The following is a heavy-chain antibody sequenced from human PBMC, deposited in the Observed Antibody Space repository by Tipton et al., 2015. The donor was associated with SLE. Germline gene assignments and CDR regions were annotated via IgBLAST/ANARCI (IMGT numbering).Heavy chain of an antibody. CDR3: VRQSSTWYYFDY. CDR2: IYPGDSDT. Sequence: QSGPEVKKPGESLKISCKGSGYRFTRYWIGWVRQMPGKGLEWMGIIYPGDSDTRYSPSFQGQVTISADKSISTAYLQWSSLKASDTAMYYCVRQSSTWYYFDYWGQGTLVTVSS. D-gene: IGHD6-13*01. V-gene: IGHV5-51*01. J-gene: IGHJ4*02. CDR1: GYRFTRYW.